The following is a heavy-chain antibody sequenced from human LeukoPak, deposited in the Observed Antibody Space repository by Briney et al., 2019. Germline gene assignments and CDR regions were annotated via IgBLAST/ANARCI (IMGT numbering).Heavy chain of an antibody. CDR3: AKDLSFTSSSNYFDY. Sequence: GGSLRLSCAASGFTFSSYWMSWVRQAPGKGLEWVANIKQDGSEKYYVDSVKGRFTISRDNAKNSLYLQMNSLRAEDTAVYYCAKDLSFTSSSNYFDYWGQGTLVTVSS. V-gene: IGHV3-7*03. D-gene: IGHD2-2*01. J-gene: IGHJ4*02. CDR1: GFTFSSYW. CDR2: IKQDGSEK.